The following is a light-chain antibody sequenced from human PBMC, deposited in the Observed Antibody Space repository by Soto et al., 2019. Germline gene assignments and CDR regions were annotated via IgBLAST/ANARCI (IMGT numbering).Light chain of an antibody. J-gene: IGKJ2*01. CDR1: QNINSH. CDR2: AAS. V-gene: IGKV1-39*01. CDR3: QQSDITTLFT. Sequence: DIQMTQSPSSLSASIGDRVTITCRASQNINSHLNWYQQKPGKAPKVVIYAASRLQSGVPSRFSGSGSGTEFNITNSSLEPEDFAPYYFQQSDITTLFTVGKGTKLEIK.